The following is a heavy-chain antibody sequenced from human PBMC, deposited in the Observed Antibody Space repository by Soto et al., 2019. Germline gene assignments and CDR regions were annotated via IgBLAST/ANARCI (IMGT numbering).Heavy chain of an antibody. Sequence: QVQLVQSGAEVKKPGASVEVSCKASGYTFTSYDINWVRQATGQGLEWMGWMNPNSGNTGYAQKFQGRVSMTRNTSISTAYMELSSLRSEDTAVYYCASPARNYDFWSGYSFDIWGQGTMVTVSS. CDR3: ASPARNYDFWSGYSFDI. CDR2: MNPNSGNT. J-gene: IGHJ3*02. CDR1: GYTFTSYD. D-gene: IGHD3-3*01. V-gene: IGHV1-8*01.